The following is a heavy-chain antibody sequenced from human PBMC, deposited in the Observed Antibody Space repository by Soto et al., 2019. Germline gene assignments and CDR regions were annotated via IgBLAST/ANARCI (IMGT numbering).Heavy chain of an antibody. V-gene: IGHV4-59*06. CDR1: GGSIISYY. CDR3: ARSVFP. CDR2: IYYSGST. Sequence: SETLSLTCTVSGGSIISYYWSWIRQHPGKGLEWIGYIYYSGSTYYNPSLKSRVTISVDTSKNQFSLKLSSVTAADTAVYYCARSVFPWGQGTLLTVSS. J-gene: IGHJ5*02.